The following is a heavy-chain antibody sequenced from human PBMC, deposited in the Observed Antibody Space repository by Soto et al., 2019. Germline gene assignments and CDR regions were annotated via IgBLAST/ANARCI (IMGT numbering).Heavy chain of an antibody. J-gene: IGHJ4*02. V-gene: IGHV4-59*08. CDR1: GGSTSSYY. CDR3: ASQAYYDILTGYNYFAY. CDR2: IYYSGST. Sequence: SETLSLTCTVSGGSTSSYYWSWIRQPPGKGLEWIGYIYYSGSTNYNPSLKSRVTISVDTSKNQFSLKLSSVTAADTAVYYCASQAYYDILTGYNYFAYWGQGTLVTVSS. D-gene: IGHD3-9*01.